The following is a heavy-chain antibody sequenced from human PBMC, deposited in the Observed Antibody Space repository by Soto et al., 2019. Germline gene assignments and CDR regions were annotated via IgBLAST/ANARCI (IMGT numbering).Heavy chain of an antibody. CDR3: ARDWVHTAIKGHYYYYYGMDV. CDR2: INPNSGGT. D-gene: IGHD5-18*01. Sequence: VKLSCKASGYSLSGYYVHWVRQAPGQGLEWMGWINPNSGGTNYAQKFQGRVTMTRDTSISTAYMELSRLRSDDTAVYYCARDWVHTAIKGHYYYYYGMDVWGQGTTVTVSS. V-gene: IGHV1-2*02. J-gene: IGHJ6*02. CDR1: GYSLSGYY.